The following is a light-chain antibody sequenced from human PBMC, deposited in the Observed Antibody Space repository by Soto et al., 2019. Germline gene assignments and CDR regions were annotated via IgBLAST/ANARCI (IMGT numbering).Light chain of an antibody. V-gene: IGKV4-1*01. J-gene: IGKJ1*01. CDR3: QENYSVSRT. Sequence: DVLRTQSPNVLAVSLGERATLNCKSSQSLLYYSNFNNYLAWFQKKPGQPPKLLIYWASYRQSGVPARFSGSGSGTDFTLTINGLQAEDAAVYYCQENYSVSRTFGQG. CDR2: WAS. CDR1: QSLLYYSNFNNY.